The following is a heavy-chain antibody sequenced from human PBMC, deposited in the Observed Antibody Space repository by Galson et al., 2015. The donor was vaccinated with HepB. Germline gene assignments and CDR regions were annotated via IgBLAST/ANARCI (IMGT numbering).Heavy chain of an antibody. Sequence: SLRLSCAASGFTFSSYWMTWVRQAPGKGLEWVANINQAGGAKYYGDSVKGRFAISRDDAQNSVYLDVHSLRAEDTAMYFCARAFSARYDYWGQGTLVTVSS. D-gene: IGHD1-26*01. CDR2: INQAGGAK. J-gene: IGHJ4*02. CDR1: GFTFSSYW. CDR3: ARAFSARYDY. V-gene: IGHV3-7*04.